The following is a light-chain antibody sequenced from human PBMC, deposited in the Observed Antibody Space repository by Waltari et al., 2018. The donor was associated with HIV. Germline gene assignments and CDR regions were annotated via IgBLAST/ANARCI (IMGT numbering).Light chain of an antibody. CDR1: SSYVGGYEY. V-gene: IGLV2-8*01. J-gene: IGLJ6*01. CDR2: EVN. Sequence: QSALTPPPSASGSLGQSVTISCPGTSSYVGGYEYVSWYQHHPDKAPKLIIYEVNKRPSGFPDRFAGSKSDNTASLTVAGLQDDDEAHYYCASYGDTNRVLFGGGTRVTVL. CDR3: ASYGDTNRVL.